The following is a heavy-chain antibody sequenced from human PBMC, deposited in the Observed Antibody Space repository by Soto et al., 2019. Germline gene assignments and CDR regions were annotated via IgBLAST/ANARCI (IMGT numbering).Heavy chain of an antibody. J-gene: IGHJ6*02. Sequence: GGSLRLSCAASGFTFSDYYMSWIRQAPGKGLEWVSYISSSGSTIYYADSVKGRFTISRDNAKNSLYLQMNSLRAEDTAVYYCARDPPRDYGDYVFGGYYCYGMDVWGQGTTVTVSS. CDR2: ISSSGSTI. CDR3: ARDPPRDYGDYVFGGYYCYGMDV. CDR1: GFTFSDYY. V-gene: IGHV3-11*01. D-gene: IGHD4-17*01.